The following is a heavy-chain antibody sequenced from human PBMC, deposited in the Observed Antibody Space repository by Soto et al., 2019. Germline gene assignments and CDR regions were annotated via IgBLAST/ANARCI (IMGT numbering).Heavy chain of an antibody. D-gene: IGHD4-17*01. CDR1: GGTFSSYA. Sequence: KVSCKASGGTFSSYAISWVRQAPGQGLEWMGGIIPIFGTAKYAQKFQGRVTITADKSTSTAYMELSSLRSEDTDVYSCARDPSDYGGPGGGYYAMDVWGKGTTVTVSS. V-gene: IGHV1-69*06. CDR2: IIPIFGTA. J-gene: IGHJ6*04. CDR3: ARDPSDYGGPGGGYYAMDV.